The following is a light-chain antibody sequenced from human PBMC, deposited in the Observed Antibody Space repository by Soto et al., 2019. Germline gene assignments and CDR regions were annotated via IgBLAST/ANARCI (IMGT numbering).Light chain of an antibody. Sequence: EIVLTQSPGTLSLSPGERATLSCRTSQSVSNYLAWYQHKRGQAPRLLIYGASNRATGIPDRFSGSGSGTDFTLTISRLETEDFAVYYCQHYGTSPPYTFGQGTKLEIK. CDR1: QSVSNY. CDR3: QHYGTSPPYT. J-gene: IGKJ2*01. V-gene: IGKV3-20*01. CDR2: GAS.